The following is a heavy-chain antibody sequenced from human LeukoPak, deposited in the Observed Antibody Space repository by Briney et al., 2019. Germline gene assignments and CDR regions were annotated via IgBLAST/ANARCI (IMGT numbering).Heavy chain of an antibody. D-gene: IGHD6-13*01. CDR3: ARGGAGYDSSSWYGGAFDI. V-gene: IGHV3-30*02. J-gene: IGHJ3*02. CDR1: GFTFSSYG. Sequence: GGSLRLSCAASGFTFSSYGMHRVRQAPGKGLEWVAFIRYDGSNKYYADSVKGRFTISRDNSKNTLYLQMNSLRAEDTAVYYCARGGAGYDSSSWYGGAFDIWGQGTMVTVSS. CDR2: IRYDGSNK.